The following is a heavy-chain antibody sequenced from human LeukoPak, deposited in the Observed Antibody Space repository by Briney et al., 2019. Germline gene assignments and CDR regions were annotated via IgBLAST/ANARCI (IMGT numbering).Heavy chain of an antibody. J-gene: IGHJ3*02. CDR1: GASISSYC. D-gene: IGHD3-22*01. V-gene: IGHV4-4*07. Sequence: SETLSLTCTVSGASISSYCWSWIRQPPGKGLEWIGRIYTSAIISGNTNYNPSLKSRVTMSVDTSKSQFSLRLRSVTAADTAVYYCARDRYYSDSSGYYSAFDTWGQGTMVTVSS. CDR2: IYTSAIISGNT. CDR3: ARDRYYSDSSGYYSAFDT.